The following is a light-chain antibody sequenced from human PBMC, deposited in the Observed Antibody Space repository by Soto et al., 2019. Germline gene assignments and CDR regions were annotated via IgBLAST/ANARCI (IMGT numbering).Light chain of an antibody. V-gene: IGLV1-47*01. CDR1: SSNIGSNY. Sequence: QSVLTQPPSASGTPGQRVTISCSGSSSNIGSNYVYWYQQLPGTAPKLLIYRNNKRPSGVPDRFSGSKSGNTASLTVSGLQAEDEADYYCSSYAGSNEGVFGTGTKVTVL. CDR3: SSYAGSNEGV. CDR2: RNN. J-gene: IGLJ1*01.